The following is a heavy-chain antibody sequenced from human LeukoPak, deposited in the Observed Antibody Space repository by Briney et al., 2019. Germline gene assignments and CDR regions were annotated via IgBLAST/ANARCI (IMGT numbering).Heavy chain of an antibody. V-gene: IGHV4-39*07. CDR3: ARGEQQLDFDWFDP. D-gene: IGHD6-13*01. J-gene: IGHJ5*02. CDR2: IYHSGST. Sequence: PSETLSLTCTVSGGSISSSSYYWGWIRQPSGKGLEWIGSIYHSGSTYYNPSLKSRVTISVDTSKNQFSLKLSSVTAADTAVYYCARGEQQLDFDWFDPWGQGTLVTVSS. CDR1: GGSISSSSYY.